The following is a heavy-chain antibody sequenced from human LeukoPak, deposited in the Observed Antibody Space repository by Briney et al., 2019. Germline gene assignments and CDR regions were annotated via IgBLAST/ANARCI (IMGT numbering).Heavy chain of an antibody. J-gene: IGHJ5*02. V-gene: IGHV1-18*01. CDR2: ISAYNGNT. CDR3: AKVVVPAANNWFDP. CDR1: GYTFTSYG. D-gene: IGHD2-2*01. Sequence: ASVKVSCKASGYTFTSYGISWVRQAPGQGLEWMGWISAYNGNTSYAQKLQGRVTMTTDTSTSTAYMELRSLRSDDTAVYYCAKVVVPAANNWFDPWGQGTLVTVSS.